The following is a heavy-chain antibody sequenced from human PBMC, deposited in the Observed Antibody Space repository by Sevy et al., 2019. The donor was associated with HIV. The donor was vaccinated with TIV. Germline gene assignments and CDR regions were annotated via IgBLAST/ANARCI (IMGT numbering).Heavy chain of an antibody. D-gene: IGHD3-22*01. CDR1: GFTFSSYS. CDR3: ARDCPYYYDSSGYTKGAFDI. Sequence: GGSLRLSCAASGFTFSSYSMNWVRQAPGKGLEWVSSISSSSSYLYYADSVKGRFTISRDNAKNSLYLQMNSLRAEDTAVYYCARDCPYYYDSSGYTKGAFDIWGQGTMVTVSS. J-gene: IGHJ3*02. V-gene: IGHV3-21*01. CDR2: ISSSSSYL.